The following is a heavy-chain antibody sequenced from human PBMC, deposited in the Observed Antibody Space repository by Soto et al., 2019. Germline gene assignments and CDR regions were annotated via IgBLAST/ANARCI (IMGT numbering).Heavy chain of an antibody. Sequence: GGSLRLSCAASGLTFSNAWMNWVRQAPGKGLEWVGRIKSKSDGGATEYSAPVKDRFTISRDDSKDTLYLQMNSLKTEDTAVYYCTTDAQWGIWGQGTMVTVSS. J-gene: IGHJ3*02. D-gene: IGHD2-8*01. CDR2: IKSKSDGGAT. CDR1: GLTFSNAW. V-gene: IGHV3-15*07. CDR3: TTDAQWGI.